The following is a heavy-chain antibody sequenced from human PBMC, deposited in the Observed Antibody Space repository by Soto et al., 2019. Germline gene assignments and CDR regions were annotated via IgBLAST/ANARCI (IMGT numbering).Heavy chain of an antibody. CDR2: IKQDGSEK. CDR1: GFTCSSYW. Sequence: EVQLVESGGGLVQPGGSLRLSCAASGFTCSSYWMSWVRQAPGKGLEWVANIKQDGSEKYYVESVKGRFTMCSENAKNSLYLQMNSLRAVDTAVYYCARKMNTVTLYGMDVWGQGTKVTVAS. V-gene: IGHV3-7*01. D-gene: IGHD4-17*01. J-gene: IGHJ6*02. CDR3: ARKMNTVTLYGMDV.